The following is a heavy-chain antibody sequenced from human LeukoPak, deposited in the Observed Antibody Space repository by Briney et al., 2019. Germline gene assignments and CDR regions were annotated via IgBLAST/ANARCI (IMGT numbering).Heavy chain of an antibody. Sequence: TPSETLSLTCTVSGGSISSSSYYWGWIRQPPGKGLEWFGSIYYSGSTYYNPSLKSRVTISVDTSKNQFSLKLSSVTAADTAVYYCASNDATGPHYYDSGGHDAFDIWGQGTMVTVSS. J-gene: IGHJ3*02. CDR3: ASNDATGPHYYDSGGHDAFDI. CDR2: IYYSGST. V-gene: IGHV4-39*01. CDR1: GGSISSSSYY. D-gene: IGHD3-22*01.